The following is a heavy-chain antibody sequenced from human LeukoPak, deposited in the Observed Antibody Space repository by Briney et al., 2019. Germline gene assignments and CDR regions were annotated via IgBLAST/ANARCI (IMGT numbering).Heavy chain of an antibody. Sequence: GGSLRLSCAASGFTFSFYTMNWVRQAPGKGLEWVSSITEDSSYIYYADSVKGRFTISRDNAKNSLSLQMNSLRAEDTAVYYCARDKDDSSGYYYGGVFDYWGQGTLVTVSS. V-gene: IGHV3-21*01. CDR2: ITEDSSYI. CDR1: GFTFSFYT. D-gene: IGHD3-22*01. CDR3: ARDKDDSSGYYYGGVFDY. J-gene: IGHJ4*02.